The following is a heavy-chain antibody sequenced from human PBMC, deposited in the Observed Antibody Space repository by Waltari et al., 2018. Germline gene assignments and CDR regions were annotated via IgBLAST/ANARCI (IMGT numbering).Heavy chain of an antibody. Sequence: QVQLQESGPGLVTPSDTLSLPCVVSGFPIKSRNWWGCIRQSPGNGLEWIGFIFYSGNTYYNPSLKSRVTMSVDTSKNQISLNMSSVIADDTAVYYCARRGTEGYCDFWGQGTHVAVSS. CDR1: GFPIKSRNW. CDR2: IFYSGNT. CDR3: ARRGTEGYCDF. V-gene: IGHV4-28*01. D-gene: IGHD3-16*01. J-gene: IGHJ4*02.